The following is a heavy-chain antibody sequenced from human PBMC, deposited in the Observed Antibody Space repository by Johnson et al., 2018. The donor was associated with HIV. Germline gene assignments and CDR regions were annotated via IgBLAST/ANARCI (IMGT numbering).Heavy chain of an antibody. D-gene: IGHD3-22*01. CDR2: IKSDGSSI. J-gene: IGHJ3*01. Sequence: EVQLMESGGGLVQPGGSLRLSCVVSGFTFSNYWMHLVRQAPGKGLVWVSRIKSDGSSINYADSVKGRFTISRDNAKNTLYLQMNSLRTEDTAVYYCARGSTMRVSAFDLWGQGTMVTVSS. CDR1: GFTFSNYW. V-gene: IGHV3-74*02. CDR3: ARGSTMRVSAFDL.